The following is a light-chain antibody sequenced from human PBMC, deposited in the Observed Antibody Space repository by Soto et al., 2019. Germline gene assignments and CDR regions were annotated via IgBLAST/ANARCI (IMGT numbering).Light chain of an antibody. V-gene: IGKV3-20*01. CDR3: QQYGSSPLT. CDR2: ASS. J-gene: IGKJ1*01. CDR1: QSVSSNY. Sequence: EIVLTQSPGTLSLSPGERATLSCRASQSVSSNYLAWDQQKPGQAPRLLNYASSSRATGIPGRFSGSGSGTDFTITISRLETEDFAVYYCQQYGSSPLTFGQGTKVEIK.